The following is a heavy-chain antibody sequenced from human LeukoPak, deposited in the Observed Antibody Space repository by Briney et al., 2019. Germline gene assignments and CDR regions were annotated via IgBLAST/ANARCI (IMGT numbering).Heavy chain of an antibody. Sequence: PGRSLRLSRAASGFTFSSYAMHWVRQAPGKGLEWVAVISYDGSNKYYADSVKGRFTISRDNSKNTLYLQMNSLRAEDTAVYYCATSWPSIDYYYGMDVWGQGTTVTVSS. CDR3: ATSWPSIDYYYGMDV. J-gene: IGHJ6*02. D-gene: IGHD2-2*01. CDR2: ISYDGSNK. V-gene: IGHV3-30-3*01. CDR1: GFTFSSYA.